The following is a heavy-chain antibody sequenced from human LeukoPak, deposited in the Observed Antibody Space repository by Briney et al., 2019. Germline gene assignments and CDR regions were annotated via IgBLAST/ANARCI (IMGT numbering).Heavy chain of an antibody. D-gene: IGHD3-22*01. Sequence: GDSVKVSCKASGYTFTSYDINWVRQATGQGLECMGWMNPNSGNTGYAQKFQGRVTMTRNTSISTAYMELSSLRSEDTAVYYCARARVGDSSGYYPYYFDYWGQGTLVTVSS. J-gene: IGHJ4*02. CDR1: GYTFTSYD. V-gene: IGHV1-8*01. CDR3: ARARVGDSSGYYPYYFDY. CDR2: MNPNSGNT.